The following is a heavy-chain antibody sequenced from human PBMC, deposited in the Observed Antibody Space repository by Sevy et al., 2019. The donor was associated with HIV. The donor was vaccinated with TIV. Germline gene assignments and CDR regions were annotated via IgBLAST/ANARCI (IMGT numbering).Heavy chain of an antibody. CDR3: AGDSLELRAHDY. CDR1: GYSISSGYY. J-gene: IGHJ4*02. CDR2: IYHGGST. V-gene: IGHV4-38-2*02. Sequence: SETLSLTCTVSGYSISSGYYWGWIRQPPGKGLEWVGSIYHGGSTYYNPSLKSRVTISVDTSKNQFSLKRSSVTAADTAVYYGAGDSLELRAHDYWGQGTLVTVSS. D-gene: IGHD1-26*01.